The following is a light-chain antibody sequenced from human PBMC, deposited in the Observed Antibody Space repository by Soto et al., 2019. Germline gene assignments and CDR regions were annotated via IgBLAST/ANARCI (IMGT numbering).Light chain of an antibody. J-gene: IGKJ1*01. Sequence: DIQMTQSPSTLSASVGDRVTITCRASQTISSWLAWYQQKPGKAPKLLIYKAASLESGVPSRFSGSGSGTEFTLTISSLQPDEFATYYCQQYNSYSPLTFGQGTKVDIK. CDR3: QQYNSYSPLT. CDR2: KAA. CDR1: QTISSW. V-gene: IGKV1-5*03.